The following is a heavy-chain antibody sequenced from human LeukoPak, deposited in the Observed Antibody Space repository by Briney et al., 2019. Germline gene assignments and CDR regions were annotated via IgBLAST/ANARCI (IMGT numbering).Heavy chain of an antibody. CDR1: GFTFSHYS. Sequence: GGSLRLSRAASGFTFSHYSMHWVRQAPGKGLEYVSAINSNGDDTYYVNSVKGRFTISRDNAKNSLYLQMNSLRAEDTAVYYCARDLGVFGSHFDYWGQGTLVTVSS. V-gene: IGHV3-64*01. J-gene: IGHJ4*02. CDR3: ARDLGVFGSHFDY. D-gene: IGHD3-3*01. CDR2: INSNGDDT.